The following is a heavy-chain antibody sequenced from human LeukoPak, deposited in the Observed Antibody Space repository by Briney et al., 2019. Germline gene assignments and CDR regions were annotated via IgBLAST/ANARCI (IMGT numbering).Heavy chain of an antibody. J-gene: IGHJ3*02. CDR3: ARAPSSTSCPNI. Sequence: GASVKVSCKASGYTFTGYYMHWVRQAPGQGLEWMGWINPNSGGTNYAQKFQGRVTMTRDTSISTAYMELSRLRSHDTAVYYCARAPSSTSCPNIWGQGTMVTVSS. V-gene: IGHV1-2*02. CDR2: INPNSGGT. CDR1: GYTFTGYY. D-gene: IGHD2-2*01.